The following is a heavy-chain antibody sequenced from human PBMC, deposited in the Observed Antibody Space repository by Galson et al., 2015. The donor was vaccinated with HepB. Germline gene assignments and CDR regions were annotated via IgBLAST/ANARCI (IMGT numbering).Heavy chain of an antibody. J-gene: IGHJ4*02. CDR2: IRSKAYGGTT. CDR3: TRGFSVSDYDSSGYYYPDFDY. D-gene: IGHD3-22*01. Sequence: SLRLSCAASGFTFGDYAMSWFRQAPGKGLEWVGFIRSKAYGGTTEYAASVKGRFTISRDDSKSIAYLQMNSLKTEDTAVYYCTRGFSVSDYDSSGYYYPDFDYWGQGTLVTVSS. CDR1: GFTFGDYA. V-gene: IGHV3-49*03.